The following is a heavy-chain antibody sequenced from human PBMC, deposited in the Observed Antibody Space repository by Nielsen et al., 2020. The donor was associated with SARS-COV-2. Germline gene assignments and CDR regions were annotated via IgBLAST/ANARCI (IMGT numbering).Heavy chain of an antibody. D-gene: IGHD4-11*01. J-gene: IGHJ4*02. CDR3: ARMIGYSTSSDS. Sequence: SWVRQPPGKGLEWIGQIYHGGSTNYNPSLRSRVAISVDKSNNQFSLKLTSLTAADTAVYYCARMIGYSTSSDSWGQGILVTVSS. V-gene: IGHV4-4*02. CDR2: IYHGGST.